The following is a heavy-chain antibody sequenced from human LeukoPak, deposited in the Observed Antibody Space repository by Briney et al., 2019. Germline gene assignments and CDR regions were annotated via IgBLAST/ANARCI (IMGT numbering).Heavy chain of an antibody. V-gene: IGHV4-34*01. CDR3: ARGASEYYDFWSGYYYYYMDV. D-gene: IGHD3-3*01. J-gene: IGHJ6*03. CDR1: GGSFSGYY. Sequence: SETLSLTCAVYGGSFSGYYWSWIRQPPGKGLEWIGEINHSGSTNYNPSLKSRVTISVDTSKNQFSLKLSSVTAADTAVYYCARGASEYYDFWSGYYYYYMDVWGKGTTVTVSS. CDR2: INHSGST.